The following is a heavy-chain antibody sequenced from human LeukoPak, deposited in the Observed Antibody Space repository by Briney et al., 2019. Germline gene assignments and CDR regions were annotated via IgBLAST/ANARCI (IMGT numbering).Heavy chain of an antibody. CDR1: GYTFTSYD. CDR3: AREAVEDYFACLPYFDS. CDR2: MNPNSGNT. V-gene: IGHV1-8*01. Sequence: ASVKVSCKASGYTFTSYDINWVRQATGQGLEWMGWMNPNSGNTGYAQKFQGRVTMTRNTSISTAYMELRSLRSDDTAVYYCAREAVEDYFACLPYFDSWGQGPLVTVSS. D-gene: IGHD3-9*01. J-gene: IGHJ4*02.